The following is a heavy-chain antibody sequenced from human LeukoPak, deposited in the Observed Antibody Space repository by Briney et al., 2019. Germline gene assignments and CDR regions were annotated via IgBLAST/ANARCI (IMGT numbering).Heavy chain of an antibody. J-gene: IGHJ4*02. CDR2: ISSSGRTI. V-gene: IGHV3-48*03. CDR1: GFTFSSYE. D-gene: IGHD3-9*01. CDR3: ARCRRGGVLRYFDWLSDSHSKRSGYLDY. Sequence: EPGGSLRLSCAASGFTFSSYEMNWVRQAPGKGLEWVSYISSSGRTIYYEDSVKGRFSISRDNAKNSLYLQMNSLRAEDTAVYYCARCRRGGVLRYFDWLSDSHSKRSGYLDYWGQGTLVTVSS.